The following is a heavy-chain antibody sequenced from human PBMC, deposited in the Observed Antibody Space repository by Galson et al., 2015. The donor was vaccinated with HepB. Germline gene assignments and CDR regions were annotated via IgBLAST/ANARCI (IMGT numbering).Heavy chain of an antibody. J-gene: IGHJ6*02. D-gene: IGHD1-26*01. CDR2: IWYDGSNK. V-gene: IGHV3-33*01. Sequence: SLRLSCAASGFTFSSYGMHWVRQAPGKGLEWVAVIWYDGSNKYYADSVKGRFTISRDNSKNTLYLQMNSLRAEDTAVYYCARGGLMGATPTGYYYYYGMDVWGQGTTVTVSS. CDR3: ARGGLMGATPTGYYYYYGMDV. CDR1: GFTFSSYG.